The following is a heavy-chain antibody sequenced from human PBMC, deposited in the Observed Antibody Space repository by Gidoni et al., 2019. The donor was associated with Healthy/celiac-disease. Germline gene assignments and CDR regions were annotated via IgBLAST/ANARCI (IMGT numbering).Heavy chain of an antibody. J-gene: IGHJ4*02. V-gene: IGHV3-49*04. CDR3: TREGTPDY. D-gene: IGHD1-7*01. CDR2: SRSKAYGGTT. CDR1: GFTFGDYA. Sequence: EVQLVESGGGLVQPGRALRLSCTASGFTFGDYAMRWVRKAPGKGLEWVGFSRSKAYGGTTEYAASVKGRFTISRDDSKSIAYLQMNSLKTEDTAVYYCTREGTPDYWGQGTLVTVSS.